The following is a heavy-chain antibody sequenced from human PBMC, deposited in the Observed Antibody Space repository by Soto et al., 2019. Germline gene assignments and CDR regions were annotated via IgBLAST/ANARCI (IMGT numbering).Heavy chain of an antibody. V-gene: IGHV4-59*08. D-gene: IGHD5-12*01. CDR1: GGSISSYY. Sequence: SETLSLTCTVSGGSISSYYWSWIRQPPGKGLEWIGYIYYSGSTNYNPSLKSRVTISVDTSKNQFSLKLSSVTAADTAVYYCARGLRVATIDYYYYYMDVWGKGTTVTVSS. CDR2: IYYSGST. CDR3: ARGLRVATIDYYYYYMDV. J-gene: IGHJ6*03.